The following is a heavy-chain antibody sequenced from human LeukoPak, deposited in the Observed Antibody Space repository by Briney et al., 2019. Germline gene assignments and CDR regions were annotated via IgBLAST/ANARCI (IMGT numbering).Heavy chain of an antibody. CDR1: GFTFSSYA. CDR2: ISGSGGST. CDR3: AKDRDIVVVVAATGFDY. Sequence: GGSLRLSCAASGFTFSSYAMSWVRQAPGKGLEWVSAISGSGGSTYYADSVKGRLTISRDNSKNTLYLQMNSLRAEDTAVYYCAKDRDIVVVVAATGFDYWGQGTLVTVSS. J-gene: IGHJ4*02. D-gene: IGHD2-15*01. V-gene: IGHV3-23*01.